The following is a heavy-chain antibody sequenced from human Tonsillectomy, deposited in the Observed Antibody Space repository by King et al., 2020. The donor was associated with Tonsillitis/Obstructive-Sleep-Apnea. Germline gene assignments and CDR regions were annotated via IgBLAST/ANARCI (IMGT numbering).Heavy chain of an antibody. V-gene: IGHV4-34*01. J-gene: IGHJ4*02. CDR2: INHSGST. CDR3: ARETGDGGYYFDY. CDR1: GGSVSGYY. D-gene: IGHD7-27*01. Sequence: HVQLPQWGAGLLKPSETLSLTCAVYGGSVSGYYWSWIRQPPGKGLEWIGEINHSGSTNYNPSLKSRVTISVDTSKNQFSLKLSSVTAADTAVYYCARETGDGGYYFDYWGQGTLVTVSS.